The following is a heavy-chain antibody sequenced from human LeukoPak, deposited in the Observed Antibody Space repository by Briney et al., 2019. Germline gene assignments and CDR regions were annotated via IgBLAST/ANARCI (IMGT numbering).Heavy chain of an antibody. CDR2: IGSGSGYM. Sequence: GGSLRLSCVASGFTFSSYNMNWVRQAPGKGLEWVSSIGSGSGYMYYADSVKGRFTISRDNAKNSLYLQMDSLRVEDTAVYYCARLSGESTIYDYWGQGTLVTVSS. CDR3: ARLSGESTIYDY. J-gene: IGHJ4*02. CDR1: GFTFSSYN. V-gene: IGHV3-21*01. D-gene: IGHD5/OR15-5a*01.